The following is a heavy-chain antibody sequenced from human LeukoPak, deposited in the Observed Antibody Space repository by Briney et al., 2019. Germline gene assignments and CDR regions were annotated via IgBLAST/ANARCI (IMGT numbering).Heavy chain of an antibody. CDR2: IYYSGST. CDR3: ARGAAGYGTFDY. D-gene: IGHD4-17*01. CDR1: GGSISSGGYY. J-gene: IGHJ4*02. Sequence: SETLSLTCTVSGGSISSGGYYWSWIRQHPGKGLEWIGYIYYSGSTYYNPSLKSRVTISVDTSKNQFSLKLSSVTAADTAAYYCARGAAGYGTFDYWGQGTLVTVSS. V-gene: IGHV4-31*03.